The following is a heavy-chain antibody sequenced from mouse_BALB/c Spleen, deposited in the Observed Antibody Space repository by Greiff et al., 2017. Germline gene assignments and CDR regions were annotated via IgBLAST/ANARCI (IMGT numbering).Heavy chain of an antibody. D-gene: IGHD1-1*01. Sequence: EVKLMESGGGLVKPGGSLKLSCAASGFTFSSYTMSWVRQTPEKRLEWVATISSGGSNTYYPGSVKGRFTISRDNAKNNLYLQMSSLRSEDTALYYCASSQRYYFDYWGQGTTLTVSA. CDR2: ISSGGSNT. CDR1: GFTFSSYT. V-gene: IGHV5-9*03. CDR3: ASSQRYYFDY. J-gene: IGHJ2*01.